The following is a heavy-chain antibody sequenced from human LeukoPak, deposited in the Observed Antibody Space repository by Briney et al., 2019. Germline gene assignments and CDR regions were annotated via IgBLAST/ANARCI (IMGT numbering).Heavy chain of an antibody. D-gene: IGHD3-22*01. CDR2: IGTAGDT. CDR3: ARAIYDSSGYLSPHFDY. J-gene: IGHJ4*02. CDR1: GLTFSSYE. V-gene: IGHV3-13*01. Sequence: PGGSLRLSCAASGLTFSSYEMHWVRQATGKGLEWVSAIGTAGDTYYPGSVKGRFTISRENAKNSLYLQMNSLRAGDTAVYYCARAIYDSSGYLSPHFDYWGQGTLVTVSS.